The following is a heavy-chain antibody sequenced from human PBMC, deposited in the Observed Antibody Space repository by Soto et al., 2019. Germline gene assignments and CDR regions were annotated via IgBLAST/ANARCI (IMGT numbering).Heavy chain of an antibody. V-gene: IGHV4-34*01. D-gene: IGHD4-17*01. CDR2: INHSGST. Sequence: SETLSLTCAVYGGSFSGYYWSWIRQPPGKGLEWIGEINHSGSTNYNPSLKSRVTISVDTSKNQFSLKLSSVTAADTAVYYCARGWPRGPIGETTVVPSVFDYWGQGTLVTVSS. CDR3: ARGWPRGPIGETTVVPSVFDY. CDR1: GGSFSGYY. J-gene: IGHJ4*02.